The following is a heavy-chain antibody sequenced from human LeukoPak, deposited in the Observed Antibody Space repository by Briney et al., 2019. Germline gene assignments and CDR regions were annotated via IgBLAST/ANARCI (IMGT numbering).Heavy chain of an antibody. Sequence: GGSLRLSCVASGLTFSSYEMNWVRQAPGKGLEWISCISSSGGPIYYADSVKGRFTISRDNAKNSLYLQMNSLRAEDTAVYYCARGFRDTAMFLDYWGQGTLVTVSS. V-gene: IGHV3-48*03. J-gene: IGHJ4*02. CDR1: GLTFSSYE. CDR3: ARGFRDTAMFLDY. D-gene: IGHD5-18*01. CDR2: ISSSGGPI.